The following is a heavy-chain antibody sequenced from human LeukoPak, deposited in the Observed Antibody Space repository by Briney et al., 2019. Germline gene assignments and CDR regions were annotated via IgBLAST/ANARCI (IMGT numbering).Heavy chain of an antibody. V-gene: IGHV3-30*02. CDR2: IRYDGSNK. D-gene: IGHD1-1*01. Sequence: GGSLRLSCAASGFTFSSYGMHWVRQAPGKWLEWVAFIRYDGSNKYYADSVKGRFTISRDNSKNTLYLQMNSLRAEGTAVYYCAKVTDMLGYNWNDYYYYMDVWGKGTTVTISS. J-gene: IGHJ6*03. CDR1: GFTFSSYG. CDR3: AKVTDMLGYNWNDYYYYMDV.